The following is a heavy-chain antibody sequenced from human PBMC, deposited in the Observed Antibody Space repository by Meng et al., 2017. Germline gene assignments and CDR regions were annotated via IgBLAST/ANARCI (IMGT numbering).Heavy chain of an antibody. CDR1: GGTFTSYD. D-gene: IGHD5-12*01. J-gene: IGHJ4*02. CDR2: MNPNSGNT. Sequence: VPLVQAGAEVKKPGSSVKVSWKASGGTFTSYDINWVRQATGQGLEWMGWMNPNSGNTDYAQKFQGRVTMTRNTSINTAYMELSSLRSDDTAVYFCARANTYSGYDYGYWGQGTLVTVSS. CDR3: ARANTYSGYDYGY. V-gene: IGHV1-8*01.